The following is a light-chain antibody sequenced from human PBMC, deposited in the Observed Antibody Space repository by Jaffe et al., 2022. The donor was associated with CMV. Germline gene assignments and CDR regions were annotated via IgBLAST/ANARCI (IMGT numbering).Light chain of an antibody. J-gene: IGKJ2*01. Sequence: ENVLTQSPGTLSLSPGEGATLSCRASLTVGGNYLAWYQQKAGQAPRLLIYGASSRATGVTDRFSGSGSGTDFTLTISRLEPEDFAVYYCYQYGGSHYTFGQGTKLEI. CDR2: GAS. CDR3: YQYGGSHYT. V-gene: IGKV3-20*01. CDR1: LTVGGNY.